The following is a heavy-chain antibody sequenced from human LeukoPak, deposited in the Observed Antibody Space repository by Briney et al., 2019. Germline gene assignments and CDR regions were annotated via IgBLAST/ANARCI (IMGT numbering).Heavy chain of an antibody. CDR2: IYYSGST. D-gene: IGHD3/OR15-3a*01. Sequence: NSSETLSLTCTVSGGSISSSSYYWGWIRQPPGKGLEWIGSIYYSGSTYYNPSLKSRVTISVDTSKNQFSLKLSSVTAADTAVYYCARDGTGVVGVFDYWGQGTLVTVSS. V-gene: IGHV4-39*07. J-gene: IGHJ4*02. CDR1: GGSISSSSYY. CDR3: ARDGTGVVGVFDY.